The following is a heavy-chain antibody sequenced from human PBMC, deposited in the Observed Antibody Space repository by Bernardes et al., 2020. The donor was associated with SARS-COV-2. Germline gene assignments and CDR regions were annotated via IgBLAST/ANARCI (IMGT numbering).Heavy chain of an antibody. D-gene: IGHD3-3*01. J-gene: IGHJ6*02. Sequence: ASVKVSCKASGYTFTGYYMHWVRQAPGQGLEWMGWINPNSGGTNYAQKFQGRVTMTRDTSISTAYMELSRLRSDDTAVYYCAIRKYYDFWSGYTNYYGMDVWGQGTTVTVSS. CDR1: GYTFTGYY. V-gene: IGHV1-2*02. CDR3: AIRKYYDFWSGYTNYYGMDV. CDR2: INPNSGGT.